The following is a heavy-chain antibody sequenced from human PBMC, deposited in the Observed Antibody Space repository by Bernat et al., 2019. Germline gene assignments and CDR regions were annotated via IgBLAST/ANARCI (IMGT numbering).Heavy chain of an antibody. CDR1: GGSFSGYY. CDR3: ARGLRSYYDSSGYYRF. V-gene: IGHV4-34*01. CDR2: INHSGST. J-gene: IGHJ4*02. Sequence: QVQLQQWGAGLLKPSETLSLTCAVYGGSFSGYYWSWIRQPPGKGLVWIGEINHSGSTNYNPSLKSRVTISVDTSKNQFSLKLSSVTAADTAVYYCARGLRSYYDSSGYYRFWGQGTLVTVSS. D-gene: IGHD3-22*01.